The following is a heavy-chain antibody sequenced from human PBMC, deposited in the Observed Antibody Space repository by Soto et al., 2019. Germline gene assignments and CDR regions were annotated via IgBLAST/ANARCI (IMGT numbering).Heavy chain of an antibody. CDR2: LNPNSGGT. CDR3: AREKIVGASPFDY. V-gene: IGHV1-2*02. J-gene: IGHJ4*02. D-gene: IGHD1-26*01. CDR1: EYTFTAYY. Sequence: ASVKVSCKVSEYTFTAYYIHWVRQAPGQGLEWMGWLNPNSGGTDFAQKFQGRVSMTRDTSITTAYMQLHSLTSNDTAIYYCAREKIVGASPFDYWGLGTLVTVSS.